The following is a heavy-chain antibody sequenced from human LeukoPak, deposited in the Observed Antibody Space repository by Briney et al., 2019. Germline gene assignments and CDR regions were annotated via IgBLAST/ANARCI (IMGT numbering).Heavy chain of an antibody. CDR2: INPDSGGT. V-gene: IGHV1-2*02. CDR1: GYTLTGYY. D-gene: IGHD1-14*01. Sequence: VASVKVSCKASGYTLTGYYMHWVRQAPGQGLEWMGWINPDSGGTNFAQKFQGRVTMTRDTSISTAYMELSRLRSDDTAVYYCARENRGGTSISSHIYYFDYWGQGTLVTVSS. CDR3: ARENRGGTSISSHIYYFDY. J-gene: IGHJ4*02.